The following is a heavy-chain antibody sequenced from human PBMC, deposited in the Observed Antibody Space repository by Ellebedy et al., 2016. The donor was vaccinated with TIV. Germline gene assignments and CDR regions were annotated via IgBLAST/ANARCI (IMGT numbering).Heavy chain of an antibody. CDR2: IIPIFGTA. CDR3: ARVLIGDGNSAGFDY. CDR1: GGTFSSYA. D-gene: IGHD4-23*01. J-gene: IGHJ4*02. Sequence: SVKVSXKASGGTFSSYAISWVRQAPGQGLEWMGGIIPIFGTANYAQKFQGRVTITADKSTSTAYMELSSLRSEDTAVYYCARVLIGDGNSAGFDYWGQGTLVTVSS. V-gene: IGHV1-69*06.